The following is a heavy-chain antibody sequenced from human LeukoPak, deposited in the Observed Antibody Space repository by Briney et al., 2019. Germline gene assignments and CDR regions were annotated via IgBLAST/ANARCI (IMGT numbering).Heavy chain of an antibody. D-gene: IGHD3-3*01. V-gene: IGHV4-39*07. CDR1: GGSISSSSYY. Sequence: PSETLSLTCTVSGGSISSSSYYWGWIRQPPGKGLEWIGSIYYSGSTYYNPSLKSRVTISVDTSKNQFSLKLSSVTAADTAVYYCAREGVGGYDFWSGCYRKSWFDPWGQGTLVTVSS. CDR3: AREGVGGYDFWSGCYRKSWFDP. CDR2: IYYSGST. J-gene: IGHJ5*02.